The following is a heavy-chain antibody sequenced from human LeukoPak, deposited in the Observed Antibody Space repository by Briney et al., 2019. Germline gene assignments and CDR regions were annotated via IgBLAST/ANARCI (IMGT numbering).Heavy chain of an antibody. V-gene: IGHV1-2*02. CDR1: GYTFTGYY. Sequence: GASVKVSCKASGYTFTGYYMHWVRQAPGQGLEWMGWINPNSGGTNYAQKFQGRVTMTRDTSISTAYMELSRLRSDDTAVYYCAREALEVIAAAGTDDYYYYYMDVWGKGTTVTVSS. J-gene: IGHJ6*03. CDR2: INPNSGGT. D-gene: IGHD6-13*01. CDR3: AREALEVIAAAGTDDYYYYYMDV.